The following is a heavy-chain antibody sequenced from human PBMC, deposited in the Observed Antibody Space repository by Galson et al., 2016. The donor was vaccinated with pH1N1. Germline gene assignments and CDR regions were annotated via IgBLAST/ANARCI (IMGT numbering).Heavy chain of an antibody. V-gene: IGHV5-51*01. CDR2: IYLGGSLI. D-gene: IGHD4-17*01. J-gene: IGHJ3*02. CDR3: ARQNDYGDYRGDAFDI. CDR1: GYSFTSQW. Sequence: QSGAEVKKPGESLKISCKASGYSFTSQWIAWVRQVPGKGLEWMGIIYLGGSLIRYRPSFQGQVTISADKSVNIVYLEWVSLKASDTAMYYCARQNDYGDYRGDAFDIWGQGTMVTVSS.